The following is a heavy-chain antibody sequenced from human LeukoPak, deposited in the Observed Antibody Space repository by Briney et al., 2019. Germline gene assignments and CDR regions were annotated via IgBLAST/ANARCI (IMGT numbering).Heavy chain of an antibody. V-gene: IGHV3-21*01. CDR3: ARYSQSGYDSSGYYYEGDEKIDY. J-gene: IGHJ4*02. CDR2: ISSSSSYI. CDR1: GFTFSSYS. Sequence: GGSLRLSCAASGFTFSSYSMNWVRQAPGKGLEWVSSISSSSSYIYYADSVKGRFTISRDNAKNSLYLQMNSLRAEDTAVYYCARYSQSGYDSSGYYYEGDEKIDYWGQGTLVTVSS. D-gene: IGHD3-22*01.